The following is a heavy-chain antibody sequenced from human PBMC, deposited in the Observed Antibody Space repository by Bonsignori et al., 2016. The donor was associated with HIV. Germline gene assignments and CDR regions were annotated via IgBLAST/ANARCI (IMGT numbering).Heavy chain of an antibody. J-gene: IGHJ4*02. CDR3: ARDRYYDSSGYYKKGGGDY. Sequence: WVRQAPGQGLEWMGWISAYNGNTNYAQKLQGRVTMTTDTSTSTAYMELRSLRSDDTAVYYCARDRYYDSSGYYKKGGGDYWGQGTLVTVSS. V-gene: IGHV1-18*01. D-gene: IGHD3-22*01. CDR2: ISAYNGNT.